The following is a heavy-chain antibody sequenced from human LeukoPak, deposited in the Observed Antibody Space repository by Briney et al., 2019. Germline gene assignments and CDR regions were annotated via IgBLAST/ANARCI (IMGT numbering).Heavy chain of an antibody. CDR2: INHSGST. J-gene: IGHJ4*02. V-gene: IGHV4-34*01. CDR1: GGSFSGYY. D-gene: IGHD3-16*01. Sequence: SETPSLTCAVYGGSFSGYYWSWIRQPPGKGLEWIGEINHSGSTNYNPSLKSRVTISVDTSKNQFSLKLSSVTAADTAVYYCARTLRVQYFDYWGQGTLVTVSS. CDR3: ARTLRVQYFDY.